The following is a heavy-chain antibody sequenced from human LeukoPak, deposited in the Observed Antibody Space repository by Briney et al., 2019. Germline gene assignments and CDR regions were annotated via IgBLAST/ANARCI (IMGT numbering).Heavy chain of an antibody. CDR3: ARSFSSGFIDS. Sequence: PSETLSLTCTVSGGSISSYYWSWIRQPPGKGLEWIGYIYYSGRTNYDPSLKSRVTISINTSKNQFSLKLRSVTAADTAVYYCARSFSSGFIDSWGREPWSPSPQ. D-gene: IGHD6-19*01. CDR2: IYYSGRT. V-gene: IGHV4-59*01. J-gene: IGHJ4*02. CDR1: GGSISSYY.